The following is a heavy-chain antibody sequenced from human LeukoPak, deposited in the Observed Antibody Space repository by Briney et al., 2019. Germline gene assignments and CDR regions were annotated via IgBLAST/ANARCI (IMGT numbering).Heavy chain of an antibody. D-gene: IGHD1-26*01. CDR1: GFTFRNHA. V-gene: IGHV3-23*01. J-gene: IGHJ4*02. CDR2: ISGSGGST. Sequence: GGSLRLSCAASGFTFRNHAMNWVRQAPGRGLEWVSAISGSGGSTYYADSVKGRFTISRDNSKNTLYLQMNSLRAEDTAVYYCAKDLAGSGSYSFDYWGQGTLVTVSS. CDR3: AKDLAGSGSYSFDY.